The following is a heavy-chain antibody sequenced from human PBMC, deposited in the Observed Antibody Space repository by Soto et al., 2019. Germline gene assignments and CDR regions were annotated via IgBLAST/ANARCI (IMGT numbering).Heavy chain of an antibody. D-gene: IGHD3-10*01. Sequence: PGGSLRLSCAASGFTFSSYAMSWVRQAPGKGLEWVSAISGSGGSTYYADSVKGRFTISRDNSKNTLYLQMNSLRAEDTAVYYCAKDNSPPEYYYGSGSHFYNWFDPWGQGTLVTVSS. J-gene: IGHJ5*02. CDR2: ISGSGGST. CDR1: GFTFSSYA. V-gene: IGHV3-23*01. CDR3: AKDNSPPEYYYGSGSHFYNWFDP.